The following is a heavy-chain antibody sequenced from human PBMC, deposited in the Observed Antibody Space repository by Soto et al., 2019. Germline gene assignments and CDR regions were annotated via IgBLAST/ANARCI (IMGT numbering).Heavy chain of an antibody. CDR1: GFTFSSYW. Sequence: GGSLRLSCAASGFTFSSYWMHWVRQAPGEGLVWVSRISGDGRTATYADSVKGRFTISRDNAENTLYLQMNSLRAEDTALNYWVRLGGGSFVPYGRDIGGQGPTVTVSS. CDR2: ISGDGRTA. CDR3: VRLGGGSFVPYGRDI. J-gene: IGHJ6*02. D-gene: IGHD3-10*01. V-gene: IGHV3-74*01.